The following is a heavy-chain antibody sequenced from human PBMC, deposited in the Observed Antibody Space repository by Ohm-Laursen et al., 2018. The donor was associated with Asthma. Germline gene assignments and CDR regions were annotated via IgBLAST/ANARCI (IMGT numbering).Heavy chain of an antibody. CDR2: ISYDGSNK. J-gene: IGHJ4*02. V-gene: IGHV3-30*03. Sequence: SLRLSCSASGFTFSTYGMHWVRQAPGKGLEWVALISYDGSNKYYADSVKGRCTISRDNSMDTLYLQMNSLRNEDTAVYYCARHNWNYLDYWGQGTLVTASS. CDR1: GFTFSTYG. CDR3: ARHNWNYLDY. D-gene: IGHD1-7*01.